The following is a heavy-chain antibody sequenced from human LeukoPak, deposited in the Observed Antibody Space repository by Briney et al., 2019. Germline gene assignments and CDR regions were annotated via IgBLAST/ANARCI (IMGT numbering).Heavy chain of an antibody. Sequence: ASVKVSCKAYGHTLTTYYMHWVRQAPGQRLEWMGWINTGNGNTKHSQNFQGRVTITRDTSASTAYMELSSLRSEDTAVYYCARHSLTYPAGFDYWGQGTLVTVSS. D-gene: IGHD2/OR15-2a*01. CDR3: ARHSLTYPAGFDY. J-gene: IGHJ4*02. V-gene: IGHV1-3*04. CDR2: INTGNGNT. CDR1: GHTLTTYY.